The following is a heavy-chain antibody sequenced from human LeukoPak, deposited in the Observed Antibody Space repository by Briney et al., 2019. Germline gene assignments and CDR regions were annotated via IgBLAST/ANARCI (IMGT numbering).Heavy chain of an antibody. V-gene: IGHV4-30-2*01. CDR1: GGSISSGGYS. Sequence: SETLSLTCAVSGGSISSGGYSWSWIRQPPGKGLEWIGYIYHSGSTYYNPSLKSRVTISVDRSKNQFSLKLSSVTAADTVVYYCARGGHCSGGSCREYFQHWGQGTLVTVSS. D-gene: IGHD2-15*01. CDR3: ARGGHCSGGSCREYFQH. J-gene: IGHJ1*01. CDR2: IYHSGST.